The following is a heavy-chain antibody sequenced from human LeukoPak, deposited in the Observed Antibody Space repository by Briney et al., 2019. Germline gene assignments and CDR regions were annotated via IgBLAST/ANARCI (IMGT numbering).Heavy chain of an antibody. CDR2: IYYSGST. V-gene: IGHV4-59*12. Sequence: SETLSLTCTVSGGSISSYYWSWIRQPPGKGLEWIGYIYYSGSTNYNPSLKSRVTMSVDTSKNHFSLKLSSVTAADTAVYYCARRPYWYFDLWGRGTLVTLSS. CDR3: ARRPYWYFDL. CDR1: GGSISSYY. D-gene: IGHD6-6*01. J-gene: IGHJ2*01.